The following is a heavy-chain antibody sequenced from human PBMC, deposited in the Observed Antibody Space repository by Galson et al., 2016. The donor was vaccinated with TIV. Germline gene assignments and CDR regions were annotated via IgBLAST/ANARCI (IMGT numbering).Heavy chain of an antibody. V-gene: IGHV5-51*01. J-gene: IGHJ6*02. D-gene: IGHD3-3*01. CDR2: IDPDDSET. CDR1: GYPFSSWW. Sequence: QSGAEVKKPGEALKISCKGSGYPFSSWWIAWVRQMPGKGLEWMGKIDPDDSETRYSPSFQGQVTISVDKFTRTAFLQWRSLKASDTGMYYCARQAGRGYGLDVWGLGTTVIVS. CDR3: ARQAGRGYGLDV.